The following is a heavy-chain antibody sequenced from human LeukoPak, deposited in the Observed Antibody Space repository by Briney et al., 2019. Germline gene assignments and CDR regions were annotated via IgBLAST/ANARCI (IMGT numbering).Heavy chain of an antibody. CDR1: GGSISSYY. D-gene: IGHD6-19*01. Sequence: PSETLSLTCTVSGGSISSYYWSWIRQPPGKGLEWIGYIYYSGSTNYNPSLKSRVTISVDTSKNQFSLKLSSVTAADTAVYYCARVHKGIAVAGTAHYYYYMDVWGKGTTVTVSS. V-gene: IGHV4-59*01. J-gene: IGHJ6*03. CDR3: ARVHKGIAVAGTAHYYYYMDV. CDR2: IYYSGST.